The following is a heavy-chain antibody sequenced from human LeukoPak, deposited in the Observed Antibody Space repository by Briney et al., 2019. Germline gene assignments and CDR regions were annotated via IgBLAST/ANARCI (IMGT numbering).Heavy chain of an antibody. V-gene: IGHV4-34*01. CDR3: ARATVVTPCAFDI. CDR2: INHSGST. J-gene: IGHJ3*02. CDR1: GGSFSGYY. Sequence: SETLSLTCAVYGGSFSGYYRSWIRQPPGKGLEWIGEINHSGSTNYNPSLKSRVTISVDTSKNQFSLKLSSVTAADTAVYYCARATVVTPCAFDIWGQGTMVTVSS. D-gene: IGHD4-23*01.